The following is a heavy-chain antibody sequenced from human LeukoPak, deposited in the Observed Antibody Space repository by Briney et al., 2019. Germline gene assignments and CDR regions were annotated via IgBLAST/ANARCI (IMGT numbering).Heavy chain of an antibody. CDR1: GFTFSNHA. D-gene: IGHD4-17*01. Sequence: GGSLRLSCAASGFTFSNHAMSWVRQSQGKGLEWVSSIRPSGGATYYADAVKGRFTISRDNSKNTLYLQMNSLRAEDTAVYYCVKGPTTVTTAFDYWGQGTLASVSS. CDR2: IRPSGGAT. V-gene: IGHV3-23*01. J-gene: IGHJ4*02. CDR3: VKGPTTVTTAFDY.